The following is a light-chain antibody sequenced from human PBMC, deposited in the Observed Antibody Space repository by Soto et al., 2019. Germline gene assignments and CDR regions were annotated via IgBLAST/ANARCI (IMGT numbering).Light chain of an antibody. J-gene: IGKJ1*01. CDR3: QQTYGTQWT. CDR2: TTS. CDR1: QSISSY. V-gene: IGKV1-39*01. Sequence: DIQMTQSPSSLSASVGDRVNITCRASQSISSYLNWYQQKAGKAPKLLIYTTSRLQSGVPSRFSGIGSGKDFTLTISSLQPEDCAAYYCQQTYGTQWTFGQGTKVEIK.